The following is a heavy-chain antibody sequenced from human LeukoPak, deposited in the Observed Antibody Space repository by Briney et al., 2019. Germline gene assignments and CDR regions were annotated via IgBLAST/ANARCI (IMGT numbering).Heavy chain of an antibody. CDR3: ARGYNWGSPTRNFYYLDV. CDR2: IYTSGST. J-gene: IGHJ6*03. D-gene: IGHD7-27*01. Sequence: PSETLSLTCAVYGGSFSGYYWSWIRQPPGKGLEWIGRIYTSGSTNYNPSPKSRVTMSVDTSKNQFSLKLRSVTAADTAVYYCARGYNWGSPTRNFYYLDVWGKGTTVTVSS. CDR1: GGSFSGYY. V-gene: IGHV4-59*10.